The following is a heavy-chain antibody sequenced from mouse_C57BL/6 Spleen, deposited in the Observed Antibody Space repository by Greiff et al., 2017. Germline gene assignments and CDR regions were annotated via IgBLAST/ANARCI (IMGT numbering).Heavy chain of an antibody. CDR1: GYTFTSYW. CDR3: ARDRSCYGSSYGYFDV. CDR2: IDPSDSET. D-gene: IGHD1-1*01. V-gene: IGHV1-52*01. J-gene: IGHJ1*03. Sequence: QVQLQQPGAELVRPGSSVKLSCTASGYTFTSYWMHWVKQRPIQGLEWIGNIDPSDSETHYNQKFKDKATLTVDKSSSTAYMQLSSLTSEDSAVYYCARDRSCYGSSYGYFDVWGTGTTVTVSS.